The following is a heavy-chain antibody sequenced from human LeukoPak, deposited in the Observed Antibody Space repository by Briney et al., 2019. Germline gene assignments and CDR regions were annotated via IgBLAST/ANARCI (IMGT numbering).Heavy chain of an antibody. CDR3: AKDAHSGSYFDY. D-gene: IGHD1-26*01. J-gene: IGHJ4*01. Sequence: PGGSLRLSCAASGFTFSSNAMCWVRQDPGKRLEWVSLISGTGGTTYYADPVKGRLTISRDNSKNTLYLQMNSLRVEDTAVYYCAKDAHSGSYFDYWGQGILVTVSS. CDR2: ISGTGGTT. CDR1: GFTFSSNA. V-gene: IGHV3-23*01.